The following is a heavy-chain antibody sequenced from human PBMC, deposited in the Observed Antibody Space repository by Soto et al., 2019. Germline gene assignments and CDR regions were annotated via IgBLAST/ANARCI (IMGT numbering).Heavy chain of an antibody. CDR1: GGTFSSYA. CDR2: IIPIFGTA. V-gene: IGHV1-69*13. CDR3: ARPYSSGSGAFDI. Sequence: GASVKVSCKASGGTFSSYAISWVRQAPGQGLEWMGGIIPIFGTANYAQKFQGRVTITADESTSTAYMELSSLRSEDTAVYYCARPYSSGSGAFDIWGQGTMVTVSS. J-gene: IGHJ3*02. D-gene: IGHD6-19*01.